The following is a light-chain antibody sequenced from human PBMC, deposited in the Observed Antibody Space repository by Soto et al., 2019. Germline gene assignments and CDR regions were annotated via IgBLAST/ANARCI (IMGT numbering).Light chain of an antibody. CDR3: SSYTGSSTLL. CDR2: EVS. CDR1: SRDVGGYNY. V-gene: IGLV2-14*01. Sequence: QSALTQPASVSGSPGQSITISGTGTSRDVGGYNYVSWYHQHPGKAPKLMIYEVSNRPSGVSNRFSGSKSGKTASLTISGLQAEDEGDYYCSSYTGSSTLLFGGGTKLTVL. J-gene: IGLJ2*01.